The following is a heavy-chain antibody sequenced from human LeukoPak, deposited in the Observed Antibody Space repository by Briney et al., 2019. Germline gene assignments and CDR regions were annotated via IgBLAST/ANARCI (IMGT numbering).Heavy chain of an antibody. D-gene: IGHD1-26*01. CDR3: ARDSPAWELPIDY. CDR1: GFTFSSYG. CDR2: IWYDGSNK. J-gene: IGHJ4*02. Sequence: GRSLRLSCAASGFTFSSYGMHWVRQAPGKGLEWVAVIWYDGSNKYYADSVKGRFTISRDKSKNTLYLQMNSLRAEDTAVYYCARDSPAWELPIDYWGQGTLVTVSS. V-gene: IGHV3-33*01.